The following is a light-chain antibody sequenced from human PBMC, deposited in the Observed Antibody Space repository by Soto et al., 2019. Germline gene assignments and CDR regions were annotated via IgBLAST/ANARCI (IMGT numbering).Light chain of an antibody. Sequence: DIQMAQSPSSLSASVGDTVTLTCRASEDIGHFLAWYQQRPGTVPKLLIYATSRLQPGVPSRFSGSGSGTDFTLTINTLQPEDVATYFCLKYNKDAPGACGQGTKVEI. V-gene: IGKV1-27*01. J-gene: IGKJ1*01. CDR2: ATS. CDR3: LKYNKDAPGA. CDR1: EDIGHF.